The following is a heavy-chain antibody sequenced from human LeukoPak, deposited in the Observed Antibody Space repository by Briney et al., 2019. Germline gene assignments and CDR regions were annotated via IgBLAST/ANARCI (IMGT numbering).Heavy chain of an antibody. CDR3: AKARAGIDY. CDR2: ISGSRAST. V-gene: IGHV3-23*01. CDR1: EFTFRTYA. Sequence: GGSLRLSCAASEFTFRTYAMSWVRQAPGKGLEWVSTISGSRASTYYADSVKGRFTISRDNSKNTLYLQMNSLRAEDTAVYYCAKARAGIDYWGQGTLVTVSS. J-gene: IGHJ4*02.